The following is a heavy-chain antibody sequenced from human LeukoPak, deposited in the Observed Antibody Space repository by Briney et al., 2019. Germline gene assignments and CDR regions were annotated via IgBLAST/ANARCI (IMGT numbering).Heavy chain of an antibody. J-gene: IGHJ5*02. Sequence: ASVKVSWKASGYTFTSYAMHWVRQAPAQRLEWMGWINAGNGNTKYSQKFQGRVTITRDTSASTAYMELSSLRSEDTAVYYCASTYCSGGSCYGKWWFDPWGQGTLVTVSS. CDR3: ASTYCSGGSCYGKWWFDP. D-gene: IGHD2-15*01. V-gene: IGHV1-3*01. CDR2: INAGNGNT. CDR1: GYTFTSYA.